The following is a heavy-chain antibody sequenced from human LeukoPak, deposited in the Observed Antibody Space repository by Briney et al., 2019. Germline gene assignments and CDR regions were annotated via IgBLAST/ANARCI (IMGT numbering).Heavy chain of an antibody. V-gene: IGHV3-48*04. CDR3: ARLKGSWYLWGFDY. J-gene: IGHJ4*02. CDR2: ISNSSSTI. CDR1: GFTFSSYS. D-gene: IGHD6-13*01. Sequence: GGSLRLSCAASGFTFSSYSINWVRQAPGKGLEWVSYISNSSSTIYYADSVKGRFTISRDNAKNSLYLQMNSLRAEDTAVYYCARLKGSWYLWGFDYWGQGTLVTVSS.